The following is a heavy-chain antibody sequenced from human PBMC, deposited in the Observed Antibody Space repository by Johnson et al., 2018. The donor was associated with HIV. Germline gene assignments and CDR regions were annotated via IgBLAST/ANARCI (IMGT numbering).Heavy chain of an antibody. CDR3: AKEEGWDSREGAFDI. Sequence: QVQLVESGGGAVQPGRSLRLSCAASGFTFSSYAMHWVRQAPGKGLEWVAVISYDGSNKYYADSVKGRFTISRDNSKNTLYLQMNSLRAEDTAVYYCAKEEGWDSREGAFDIWGQGTMVTVSS. D-gene: IGHD6-13*01. J-gene: IGHJ3*02. CDR2: ISYDGSNK. CDR1: GFTFSSYA. V-gene: IGHV3-30*04.